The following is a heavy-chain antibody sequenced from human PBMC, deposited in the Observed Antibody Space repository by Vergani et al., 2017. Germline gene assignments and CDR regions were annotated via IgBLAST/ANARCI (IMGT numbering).Heavy chain of an antibody. D-gene: IGHD1-26*01. J-gene: IGHJ4*02. CDR3: ARQRVGRSFFDS. CDR2: ICHTEDT. CDR1: GDSISSNNC. V-gene: IGHV4-4*01. Sequence: QVQLQESGPGLVKPPGTLSLTCAVSGDSISSNNCWTWVRQPPGKGLEWIGEICHTEDTKYSPSLKSRVTISVDTSKNQFSLRLSSVTAADTAVYFCARQRVGRSFFDSWGQGTLVTVSS.